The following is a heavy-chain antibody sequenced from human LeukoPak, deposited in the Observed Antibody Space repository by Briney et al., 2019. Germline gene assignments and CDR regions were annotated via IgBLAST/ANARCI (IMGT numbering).Heavy chain of an antibody. D-gene: IGHD5-18*01. J-gene: IGHJ4*02. CDR2: IIPIFGTA. V-gene: IGHV1-69*13. CDR3: ARDEPLTRIQLWLPKY. CDR1: GRTFSSYA. Sequence: SVKVSCKASGRTFSSYAISWVRQAPGQGLEWMGGIIPIFGTANYAQKFQGRVTITADESTSTAYMELSSLRSEDTAVYYCARDEPLTRIQLWLPKYWGQGTLVTVSS.